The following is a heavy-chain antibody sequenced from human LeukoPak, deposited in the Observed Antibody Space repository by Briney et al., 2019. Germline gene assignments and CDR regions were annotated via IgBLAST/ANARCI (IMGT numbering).Heavy chain of an antibody. CDR2: INSDGSST. CDR3: ARDWERGYSYGYYY. Sequence: GGSLRLSCAASGFTFGSYWMHWVRQAPGKGLVWVSRINSDGSSTSYADSVKGRFIISRDNAKNTLYLQMNSLRAEDTAVYYCARDWERGYSYGYYYWGQGTLVTVSS. D-gene: IGHD5-18*01. CDR1: GFTFGSYW. J-gene: IGHJ4*02. V-gene: IGHV3-74*01.